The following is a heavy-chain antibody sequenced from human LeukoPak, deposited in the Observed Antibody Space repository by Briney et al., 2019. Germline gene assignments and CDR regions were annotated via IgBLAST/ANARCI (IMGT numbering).Heavy chain of an antibody. Sequence: GGSLRLSCAASGFTFSSYEMKWVRQAPGKGLEWVSYIRSSGTTIYDADSVKGRFTISRDNAKNSLYLQMNSLRVEDTAVYYCARSGVVALDYWGQGTLVTVSS. CDR3: ARSGVVALDY. V-gene: IGHV3-48*03. D-gene: IGHD2-15*01. J-gene: IGHJ4*02. CDR1: GFTFSSYE. CDR2: IRSSGTTI.